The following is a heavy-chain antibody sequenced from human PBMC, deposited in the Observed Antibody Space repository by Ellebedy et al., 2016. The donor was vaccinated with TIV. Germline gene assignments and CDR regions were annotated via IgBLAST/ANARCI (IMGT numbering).Heavy chain of an antibody. J-gene: IGHJ3*01. CDR3: ARVGWDLVAASDV. V-gene: IGHV3-7*01. CDR1: GFTFSTSW. D-gene: IGHD1-26*01. CDR2: MNGDGNER. Sequence: PGGSLRLSCAVSGFTFSTSWMSWVRQAPGQGLEWVANMNGDGNERYYVDSVEGRFTISRDNSKNKLYLQMNSLRPDDTAVYYCARVGWDLVAASDVWGHGTMVTVSS.